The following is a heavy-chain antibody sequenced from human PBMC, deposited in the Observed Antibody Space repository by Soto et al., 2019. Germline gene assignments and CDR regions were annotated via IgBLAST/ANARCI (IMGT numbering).Heavy chain of an antibody. J-gene: IGHJ4*02. V-gene: IGHV4-34*01. Sequence: QVQLQQWGAGLLKPSETLSLTCAVYSGSFSGYYYSWIRQPPGKGLEWIGEITYGGSTPYSPSLKSRVTMSLDTSKNQFSLKMTSVTAADTAVYYCARGRLFLTPSGLAITYFDYWGQGSLVTVSS. CDR3: ARGRLFLTPSGLAITYFDY. CDR1: SGSFSGYY. CDR2: ITYGGST. D-gene: IGHD3-3*01.